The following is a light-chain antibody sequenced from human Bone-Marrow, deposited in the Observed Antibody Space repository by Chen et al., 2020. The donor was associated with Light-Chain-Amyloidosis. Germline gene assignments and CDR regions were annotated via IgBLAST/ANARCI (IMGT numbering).Light chain of an antibody. CDR1: RSDVGTYNL. CDR2: EAK. V-gene: IGLV2-23*01. CDR3: CSYAGRGKM. Sequence: QYALHPPASVSGSAGQPITISCTGSRSDVGTYNLVSWYQHHPGKAPKLIIYEAKKRPSGVSNRFSGCRSGYTASLTISGLQAEDEADYYCCSYAGRGKMFGGGTKLTVL. J-gene: IGLJ3*02.